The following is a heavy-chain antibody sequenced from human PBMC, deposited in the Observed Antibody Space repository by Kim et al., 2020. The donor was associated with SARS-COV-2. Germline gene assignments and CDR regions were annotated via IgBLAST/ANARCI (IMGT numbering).Heavy chain of an antibody. CDR3: ARHLAYCGGDCFSPWYFDL. CDR1: GFTFSSYS. Sequence: GGSLRLSCTASGFTFSSYSMNWVRQAPGKGLEWVSSTSSSSSYIFYADSVKGRFTISRDNAKNSLYLQMNSLRAEDTAVYYCARHLAYCGGDCFSPWYFDLWGRRTLVTVSS. J-gene: IGHJ2*01. D-gene: IGHD2-21*02. CDR2: TSSSSSYI. V-gene: IGHV3-21*01.